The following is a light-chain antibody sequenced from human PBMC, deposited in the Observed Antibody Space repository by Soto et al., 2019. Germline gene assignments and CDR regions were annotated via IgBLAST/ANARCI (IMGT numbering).Light chain of an antibody. CDR3: QQLNRFPT. J-gene: IGKJ4*01. V-gene: IGKV1-9*01. Sequence: IQLTQSPSSLSASVGDRVTFTCRASQGIGNYLAWYQQKPGKAPKLLIYAASTLQSGVPSRFSGSGSGTHFTLTISSLQPEDFAAYYCQQLNRFPTFGGGTKVEIK. CDR1: QGIGNY. CDR2: AAS.